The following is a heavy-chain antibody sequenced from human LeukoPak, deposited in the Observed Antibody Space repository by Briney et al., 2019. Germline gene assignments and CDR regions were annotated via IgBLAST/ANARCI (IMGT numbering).Heavy chain of an antibody. CDR2: IYYSGST. J-gene: IGHJ5*02. CDR1: GGSISSSSYY. Sequence: SETLSLTCTVSGGSISSSSYYWGWIRQPPGEGLEWIGSIYYSGSTYYNPSLKSRVTISVDTSKNQFSLKLSSVTAADTAVYYCAGRYCSGGSCYTTTHVNWFDPWGQGTLVTVSS. V-gene: IGHV4-39*01. CDR3: AGRYCSGGSCYTTTHVNWFDP. D-gene: IGHD2-15*01.